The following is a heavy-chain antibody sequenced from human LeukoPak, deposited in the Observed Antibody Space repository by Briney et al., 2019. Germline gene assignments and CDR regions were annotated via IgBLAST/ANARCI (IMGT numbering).Heavy chain of an antibody. CDR1: GFTISTYA. D-gene: IGHD5-24*01. J-gene: IGHJ4*02. V-gene: IGHV3-23*01. CDR3: AKEFIAGDGHVDCDS. CDR2: ITSSGVTT. Sequence: PGGSLRLSCAASGFTISTYAMTWVRQAPGKGLEWVSSITSSGVTTYYADSVKGRFTISRDISKNTLYLQMNSLTAEDSAVYYCAKEFIAGDGHVDCDSWGQGTLVTVSS.